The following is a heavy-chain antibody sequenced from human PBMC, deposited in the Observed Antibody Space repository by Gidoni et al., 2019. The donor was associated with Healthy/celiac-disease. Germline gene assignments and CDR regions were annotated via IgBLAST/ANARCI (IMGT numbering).Heavy chain of an antibody. J-gene: IGHJ4*02. D-gene: IGHD5-18*01. CDR2: ISSSSSTI. V-gene: IGHV3-48*02. CDR1: RFTFSSYR. CDR3: ARVKGTAMVLFDY. Sequence: EAQLVESGGGLVQPWGSLSLSCAASRFTFSSYRMNWVRQAPGKGLGWVSYISSSSSTIYYADSVKGRFTISRDNAKNSLYLQMNSLRDEDTAVYYCARVKGTAMVLFDYWGQGTLVTVSS.